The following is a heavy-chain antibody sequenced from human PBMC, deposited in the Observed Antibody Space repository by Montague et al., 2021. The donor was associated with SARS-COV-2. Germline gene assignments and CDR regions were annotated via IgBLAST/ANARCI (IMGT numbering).Heavy chain of an antibody. CDR1: GDSISNSRHY. J-gene: IGHJ3*02. CDR2: IYYSGSA. Sequence: SETLPLTCSVSGDSISNSRHYWGWIRQPPGTGLEWIGTIYYSGSAYYXPSLKSRVTISVDTSKDQFSLKLNSVTATDTAVYYCARLESTRGVIIRGAFHIWGQGTKVTVSS. D-gene: IGHD3-10*01. CDR3: ARLESTRGVIIRGAFHI. V-gene: IGHV4-39*01.